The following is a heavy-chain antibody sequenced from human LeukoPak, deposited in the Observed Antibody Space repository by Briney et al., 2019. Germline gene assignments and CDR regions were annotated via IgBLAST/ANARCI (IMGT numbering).Heavy chain of an antibody. J-gene: IGHJ4*02. V-gene: IGHV3-11*03. CDR1: GFTFSDYY. D-gene: IGHD2-15*01. CDR3: VTATYCSGGSCYFDY. Sequence: GGSLRLSCAASGFTFSDYYMSWIRQAPGKGLEWVSYISSSSSYTNYADSVKGRFTISRDNSKNTLYLQMNSLRAEDTAVYYCVTATYCSGGSCYFDYWGQGTLVTVSS. CDR2: ISSSSSYT.